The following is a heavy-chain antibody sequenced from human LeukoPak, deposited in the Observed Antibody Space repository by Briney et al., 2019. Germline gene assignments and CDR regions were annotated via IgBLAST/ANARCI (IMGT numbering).Heavy chain of an antibody. V-gene: IGHV3-30*02. CDR2: IRYDGSNK. CDR3: WRGEDIVVVPAANSYFDY. Sequence: PGGSLRLSCAASGFTFSSYGMHWVRRAPGKGLEWVAFIRYDGSNKYYADSVKGRFTISRDNSKNTLYLQMNSLRAEDTAVYYCWRGEDIVVVPAANSYFDYWGQGTLVTVSS. CDR1: GFTFSSYG. J-gene: IGHJ4*02. D-gene: IGHD2-2*01.